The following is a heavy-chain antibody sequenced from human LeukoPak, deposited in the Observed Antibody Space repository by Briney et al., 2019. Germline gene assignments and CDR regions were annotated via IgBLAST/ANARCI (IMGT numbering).Heavy chain of an antibody. V-gene: IGHV4-39*01. J-gene: IGHJ4*02. CDR1: GASISSDTYY. CDR3: ARRGFSTTSGCFDY. Sequence: NPSETLSLACTVSGASISSDTYYWDWIRQPPGKGLEWIGSMYYSGSTYYNPSLKSRLTMSVDTSKNQFSLKLSSVTAADTAVYYCARRGFSTTSGCFDYSGQGAPFSVSS. D-gene: IGHD6-6*01. CDR2: MYYSGST.